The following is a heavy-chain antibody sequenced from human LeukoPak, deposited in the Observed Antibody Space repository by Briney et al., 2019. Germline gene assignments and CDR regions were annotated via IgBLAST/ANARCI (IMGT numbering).Heavy chain of an antibody. Sequence: GGSLRLSCAASGFIFSSYWMSWVRQAPGKGLEWVANIKKDGSEKYYVDSVKGRFTISRDNAKKSLYLQMNSLRAEDTAVYYCARHLSGITGYTYGRGIDYWGQGTLLTVSS. CDR2: IKKDGSEK. CDR1: GFIFSSYW. J-gene: IGHJ4*02. CDR3: ARHLSGITGYTYGRGIDY. D-gene: IGHD5-12*01. V-gene: IGHV3-7*01.